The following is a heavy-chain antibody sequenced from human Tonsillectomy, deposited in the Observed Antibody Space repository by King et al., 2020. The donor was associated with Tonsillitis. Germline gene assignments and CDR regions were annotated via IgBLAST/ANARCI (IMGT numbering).Heavy chain of an antibody. CDR3: ARPRDENSGYRDY. Sequence: VQLVESGGGVVQPGRSLRLSCAASGFTFSNYGMHWVRQTPGKGLEWVAVISYDGRSKYYADSVKGRLAISRDNSKNTLYLQMNSLRAEDTAVYYCARPRDENSGYRDYWGQGTLVTVSS. CDR1: GFTFSNYG. D-gene: IGHD3-22*01. CDR2: ISYDGRSK. J-gene: IGHJ4*02. V-gene: IGHV3-33*05.